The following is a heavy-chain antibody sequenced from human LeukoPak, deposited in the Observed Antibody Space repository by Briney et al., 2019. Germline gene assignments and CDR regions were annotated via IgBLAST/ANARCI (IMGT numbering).Heavy chain of an antibody. CDR1: GFTFSSYA. J-gene: IGHJ3*02. CDR2: ISYDGSNK. D-gene: IGHD2-21*02. V-gene: IGHV3-30-3*01. Sequence: PGGSLRLSCAASGFTFSSYAMHWVRQAPGKGLEWVAVISYDGSNKYYADSVKGRFTISRDNSKNTLYLQMNSLRAEDTAVYYCARSDYCGGDCYPFAFDIWGQGTMVTVSS. CDR3: ARSDYCGGDCYPFAFDI.